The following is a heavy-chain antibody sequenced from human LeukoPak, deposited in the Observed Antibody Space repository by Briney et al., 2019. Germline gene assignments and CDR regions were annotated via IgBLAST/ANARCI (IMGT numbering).Heavy chain of an antibody. Sequence: GGSLRLSCAASGLTFSSYSMNWVRQAPGKGLEWVAYISSFSGTIYYADSVKGRFTISRDNSKNTLYLQMASLRGEDMAVYYCARVGPETAFDYWGQGTLVTVSS. J-gene: IGHJ4*02. CDR2: ISSFSGTI. CDR3: ARVGPETAFDY. D-gene: IGHD1-14*01. CDR1: GLTFSSYS. V-gene: IGHV3-48*01.